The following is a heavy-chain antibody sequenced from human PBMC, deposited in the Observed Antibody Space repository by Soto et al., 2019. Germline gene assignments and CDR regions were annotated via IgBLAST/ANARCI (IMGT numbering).Heavy chain of an antibody. V-gene: IGHV4-39*01. D-gene: IGHD4-17*01. CDR3: ARVYGDYPTHFDY. CDR2: IYYSGST. J-gene: IGHJ4*02. Sequence: SETLSLTCTVSGGSISSSSYYWGWIRQPPGKGLEWIGSIYYSGSTYYNPSLKSRVTISVDTSKNQFSLKLSSVTAADTAVYYCARVYGDYPTHFDYWGQGTLVTVPS. CDR1: GGSISSSSYY.